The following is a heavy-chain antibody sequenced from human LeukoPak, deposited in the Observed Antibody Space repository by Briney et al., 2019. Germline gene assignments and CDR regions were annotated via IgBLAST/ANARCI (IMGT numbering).Heavy chain of an antibody. D-gene: IGHD6-19*01. J-gene: IGHJ2*01. CDR3: ARGTAVAGHWYFDL. CDR2: ISYDGSNK. V-gene: IGHV3-30-3*01. CDR1: GFTFSSYA. Sequence: ALRLSCAASGFTFSSYAMHWVRQAPGKGLEWVAVISYDGSNKYYADSVKGRFTISRGNSKNTLYLQMNSLRAEDTAVYYCARGTAVAGHWYFDLWGRGTLVTVSS.